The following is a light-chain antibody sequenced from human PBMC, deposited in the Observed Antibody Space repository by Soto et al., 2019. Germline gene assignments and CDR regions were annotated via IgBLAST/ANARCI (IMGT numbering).Light chain of an antibody. CDR1: SGHSSYA. CDR3: QTWGTGVVV. J-gene: IGLJ2*01. Sequence: QLVLTLSPSASASLGASVNLTCTLSSGHSSYAIAWHQQQPEKGPRYLMKVSSDGSHSKGDGIPDRFSGSSSGAERYLTISSLQSEDEADYYCQTWGTGVVVFGGGTKVTVL. V-gene: IGLV4-69*01. CDR2: VSSDGSH.